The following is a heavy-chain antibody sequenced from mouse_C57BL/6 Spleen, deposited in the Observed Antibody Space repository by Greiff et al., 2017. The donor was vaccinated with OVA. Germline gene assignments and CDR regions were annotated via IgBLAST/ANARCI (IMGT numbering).Heavy chain of an antibody. V-gene: IGHV1-64*01. CDR3: ARDGTTVVDY. J-gene: IGHJ2*01. CDR1: GYTFTSYW. D-gene: IGHD1-1*01. CDR2: IHPNSGST. Sequence: VQLQQSGAELVKPGASVKLSCKASGYTFTSYWMHWVKQRPGQGLEWIGMIHPNSGSTNYNEKFKSKATLTVDKSSSTAYMQLSSLTSEDSAVYYCARDGTTVVDYWGQGTTLTVSS.